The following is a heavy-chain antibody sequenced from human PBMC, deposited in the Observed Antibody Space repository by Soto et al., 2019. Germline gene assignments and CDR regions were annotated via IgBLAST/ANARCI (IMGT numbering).Heavy chain of an antibody. CDR1: GGSISSGTYY. J-gene: IGHJ4*02. CDR3: ARDLLDTTVDYYFDY. Sequence: ASETLSLTCTVSGGSISSGTYYWSWIRQPPGKGLEWIGYIYHSGSSQYNPSLKSRVTISIDTSKNQFSLELRSVTAADTAVYYCARDLLDTTVDYYFDYWGPGRLVT. V-gene: IGHV4-30-4*01. CDR2: IYHSGSS. D-gene: IGHD4-17*01.